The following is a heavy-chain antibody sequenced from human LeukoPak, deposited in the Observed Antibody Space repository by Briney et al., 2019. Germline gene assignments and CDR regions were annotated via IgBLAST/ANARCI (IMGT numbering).Heavy chain of an antibody. J-gene: IGHJ4*02. V-gene: IGHV4-59*12. CDR1: GGSISPYY. D-gene: IGHD3-16*01. Sequence: TETLSLTCTVSGGSISPYYWTWIRQPPGKGLEWIGYIYYSGSTNYNPSLTSRVTMSVDTSKNQFSLKLSSVTAADTAVYYCARAPGIMRGNWRFDYWGQGTLVTVSS. CDR3: ARAPGIMRGNWRFDY. CDR2: IYYSGST.